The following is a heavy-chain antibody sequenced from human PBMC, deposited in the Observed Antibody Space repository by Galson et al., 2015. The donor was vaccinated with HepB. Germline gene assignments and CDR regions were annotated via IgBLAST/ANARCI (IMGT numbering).Heavy chain of an antibody. J-gene: IGHJ4*02. D-gene: IGHD6-19*01. CDR1: GGTFSSYT. V-gene: IGHV1-69*02. CDR2: IIPILGIA. CDR3: ASSTGIAVAGTGGY. Sequence: SVKVSCKASGGTFSSYTISWVRQAPGQGLEWMGRIIPILGIANYAQKFQGRVTITADKSTSTACMELSSLRSEDTAVYYCASSTGIAVAGTGGYWGQGTLVTVSS.